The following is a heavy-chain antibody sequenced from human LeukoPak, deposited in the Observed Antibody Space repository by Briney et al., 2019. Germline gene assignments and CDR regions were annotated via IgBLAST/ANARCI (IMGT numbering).Heavy chain of an antibody. CDR3: ARGGAEENFDY. CDR1: GGSISSYY. D-gene: IGHD1-26*01. J-gene: IGHJ4*02. Sequence: SETLSLTCPVSGGSISSYYWSWIRQPPGKGLEWIGYIYYSGSTNYNPALKSRVTISVDKSKNQFSLKLSSVTAADTAVYYCARGGAEENFDYWGQGTLVTVSS. V-gene: IGHV4-59*12. CDR2: IYYSGST.